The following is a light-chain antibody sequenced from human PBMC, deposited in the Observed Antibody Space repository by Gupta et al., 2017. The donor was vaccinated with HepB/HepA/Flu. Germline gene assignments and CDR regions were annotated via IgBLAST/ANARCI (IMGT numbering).Light chain of an antibody. J-gene: IGLJ1*01. CDR1: SSNIGSNP. Sequence: QSVLTQPPSASGTPGQRVTISCSGSSSNIGSNPVSWYHQLPGTAPKLLIYTNNQRPSGVPGRFSGSKSDTSASLAISGLQSEDEADYDCAAWDDSLNGYVFGTGTKVTVI. CDR3: AAWDDSLNGYV. V-gene: IGLV1-44*01. CDR2: TNN.